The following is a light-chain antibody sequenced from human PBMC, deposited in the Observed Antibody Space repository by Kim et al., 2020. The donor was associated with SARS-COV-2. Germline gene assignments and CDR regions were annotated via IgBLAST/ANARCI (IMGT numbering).Light chain of an antibody. Sequence: DIQMTQSPSMLSASVGDRVTITCRASQSVRTWLAWYQQKPGKAPKLLIYKASNLESGVPSRFSGSGSRTEFTLTINTLQPDDFATYYCQQYDTNTLTFGQGTKVDIK. J-gene: IGKJ1*01. CDR3: QQYDTNTLT. CDR1: QSVRTW. CDR2: KAS. V-gene: IGKV1-5*03.